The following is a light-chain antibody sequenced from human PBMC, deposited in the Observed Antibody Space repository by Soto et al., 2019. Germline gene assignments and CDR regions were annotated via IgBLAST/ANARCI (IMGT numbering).Light chain of an antibody. V-gene: IGKV3-15*01. Sequence: EIVLTQSPATLSVSPGERATLSCRASQNVGSNLAWYQQKPGQAPRLLIHGASSRATGIPAWFSGSGSGTEFTLTISSLQSEHFAVYYCQQYSNWPRTFGQGTKVDIK. CDR1: QNVGSN. J-gene: IGKJ1*01. CDR2: GAS. CDR3: QQYSNWPRT.